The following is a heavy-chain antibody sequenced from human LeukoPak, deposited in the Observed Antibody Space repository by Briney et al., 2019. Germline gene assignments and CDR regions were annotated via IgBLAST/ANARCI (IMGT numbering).Heavy chain of an antibody. V-gene: IGHV4-59*01. CDR3: ARLHSSRAEEFDP. J-gene: IGHJ5*02. Sequence: SSETLSLTCTVSGGSISGYYWSWVRQPPGKGLEWIGYIYYSGSTNYNPSLRSRVTISVDTSKNQFSLRLTSVTATDTAAYYCARLHSSRAEEFDPWGQGTLVTVSS. CDR2: IYYSGST. CDR1: GGSISGYY.